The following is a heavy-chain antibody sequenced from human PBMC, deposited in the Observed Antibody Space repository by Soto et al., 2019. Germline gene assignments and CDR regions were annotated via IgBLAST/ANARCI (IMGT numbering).Heavy chain of an antibody. J-gene: IGHJ6*02. V-gene: IGHV5-51*01. CDR2: ISPDDSDT. D-gene: IGHD1-26*01. CDR3: ARGGGSYPPYFFYGMDV. CDR1: GYSFATNW. Sequence: LKISCKGSGYSFATNWIGWVRQRPGKGLEWMGIISPDDSDTRYSPSFQGQVTISADKSISTAYLQWSSLKASDTAMYYCARGGGSYPPYFFYGMDVWGQGTSLTVSS.